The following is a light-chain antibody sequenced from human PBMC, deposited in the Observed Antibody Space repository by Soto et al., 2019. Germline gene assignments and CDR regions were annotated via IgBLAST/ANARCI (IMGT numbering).Light chain of an antibody. CDR3: QKYHTAPQK. Sequence: DIQMTQSPSSLSASVGDRVTITCRASQGILDYVAWFQQKPGKAPRLLIFAASTLHSGVPSRFSGSGAGTDFTLTISRLQPEDAATYSCQKYHTAPQKFGQWTTLSIK. V-gene: IGKV1-27*01. CDR2: AAS. CDR1: QGILDY. J-gene: IGKJ1*01.